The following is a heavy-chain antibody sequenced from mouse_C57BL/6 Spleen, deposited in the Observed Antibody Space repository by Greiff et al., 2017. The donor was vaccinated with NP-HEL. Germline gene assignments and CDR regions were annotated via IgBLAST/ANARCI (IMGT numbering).Heavy chain of an antibody. CDR1: GYTFTDYY. D-gene: IGHD2-1*01. V-gene: IGHV1-26*01. Sequence: EVQLQQSGPELVKPGASVKISCKASGYTFTDYYMNWVKQSHGKSLEWIGDINPNNGGTSYNQKFKGKATLTVDKSSSTAYMELRSLTSEDSAVYYCARCDYGNYKENYYAMDYWGQGTSVTVSS. J-gene: IGHJ4*01. CDR3: ARCDYGNYKENYYAMDY. CDR2: INPNNGGT.